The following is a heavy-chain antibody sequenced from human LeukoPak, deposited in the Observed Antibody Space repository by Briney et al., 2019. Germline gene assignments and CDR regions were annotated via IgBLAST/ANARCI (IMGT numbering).Heavy chain of an antibody. J-gene: IGHJ6*03. CDR1: GGSFSGYY. CDR2: VNYGEST. Sequence: PSETLSLTCAVYGGSFSGYYWSWIRQPPGKGLEWIGGVNYGESTNYNPSLKSRVTISVDTSKNQFSLKLNSVTAADTAVYYCASFYCSGGSCYQYYSYYYMDVWGKGTTVTISS. V-gene: IGHV4-34*01. CDR3: ASFYCSGGSCYQYYSYYYMDV. D-gene: IGHD2-15*01.